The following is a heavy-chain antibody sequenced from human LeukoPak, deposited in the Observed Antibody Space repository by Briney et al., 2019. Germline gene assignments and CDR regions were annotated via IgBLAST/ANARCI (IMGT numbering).Heavy chain of an antibody. D-gene: IGHD3-22*01. J-gene: IGHJ3*02. CDR2: ISGSGGST. CDR1: GFTFSSYA. V-gene: IGHV3-23*01. Sequence: PGGSLRLSCAASGFTFSSYAMSWVRQAPGKGLEWVSAISGSGGSTYCADSVKGRFTISRDNSKSTLYLQMNSLRAEDTAVYYCAKVVFSYYYDSSGYYYGVGAFDIWGQGTMVTVSS. CDR3: AKVVFSYYYDSSGYYYGVGAFDI.